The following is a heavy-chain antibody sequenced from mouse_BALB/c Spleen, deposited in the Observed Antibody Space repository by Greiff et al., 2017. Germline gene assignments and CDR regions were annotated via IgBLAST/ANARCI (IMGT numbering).Heavy chain of an antibody. CDR3: ARPYDYDWAWFAY. CDR1: GFSLTSYG. V-gene: IGHV2-9*02. J-gene: IGHJ3*01. CDR2: IWAGGST. D-gene: IGHD2-4*01. Sequence: QVQLQESGPGLVAPSQTLSITCTVSGFSLTSYGVHWVRQPPGKGLEWLGVIWAGGSTNYNSALMSRLSISKDNSKSQVFLKMNSLQTDDTAMYYCARPYDYDWAWFAYWGQGTLVTVSA.